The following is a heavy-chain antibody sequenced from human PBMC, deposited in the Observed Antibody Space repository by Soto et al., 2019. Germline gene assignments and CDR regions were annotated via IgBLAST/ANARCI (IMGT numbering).Heavy chain of an antibody. CDR2: FDPEDGET. CDR3: ATRGQWLVQYYYYYYGMDV. CDR1: GYTLTELS. V-gene: IGHV1-24*01. Sequence: ASVKVSCKVSGYTLTELSMHWVRQAPGKGLEWMGGFDPEDGETIYAQKFQGRVTMTEDTSTDTAYMELSSLRSEDTAVYYCATRGQWLVQYYYYYYGMDVWGQGTTVTVSS. D-gene: IGHD6-19*01. J-gene: IGHJ6*02.